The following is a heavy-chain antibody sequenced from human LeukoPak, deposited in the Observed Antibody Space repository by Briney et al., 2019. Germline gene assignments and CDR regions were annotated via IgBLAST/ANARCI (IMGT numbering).Heavy chain of an antibody. J-gene: IGHJ3*02. CDR3: ARGKLPTSGAAFDI. V-gene: IGHV3-74*01. CDR1: GFTFSSYW. D-gene: IGHD2-8*02. CDR2: INSDGSSK. Sequence: GGPLTPSCAASGFTFSSYWMHWVRQAPRKGLVWVSCINSDGSSKNYADSVKGRFTISRDNAKNTLHLQMNSLRAEDTAVYYCARGKLPTSGAAFDIWGQGTMVTVSS.